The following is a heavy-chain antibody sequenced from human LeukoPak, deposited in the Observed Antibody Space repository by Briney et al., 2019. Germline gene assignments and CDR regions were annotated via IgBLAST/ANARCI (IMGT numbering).Heavy chain of an antibody. J-gene: IGHJ4*02. CDR3: ARDARKVGSGLDY. CDR1: GFTVSSYY. Sequence: GGSLRLSCAASGFTVSSYYMTWVRQAPGKGLEWVSLIYSGGHTYYADSVKGRFTISRDDSRNSVYLHLNSLRAEDTAVYYCARDARKVGSGLDYWGQGTLVTVSS. V-gene: IGHV3-53*01. CDR2: IYSGGHT. D-gene: IGHD1-26*01.